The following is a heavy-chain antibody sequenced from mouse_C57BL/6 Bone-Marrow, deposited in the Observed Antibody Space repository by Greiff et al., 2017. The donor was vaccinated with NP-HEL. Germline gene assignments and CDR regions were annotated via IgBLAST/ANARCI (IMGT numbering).Heavy chain of an antibody. CDR1: GYAFSSSW. V-gene: IGHV1-82*01. Sequence: QVQLQQSGPELVKPGASVKISCKASGYAFSSSWMNWVKQRPGKGLEWIGRIYPGDGDTNYNGKFKGKATLTADKSSSTACMQLSSLTSEDSAVYFCARTFYAMDYWGQGTSVTVSS. CDR2: IYPGDGDT. CDR3: ARTFYAMDY. J-gene: IGHJ4*01.